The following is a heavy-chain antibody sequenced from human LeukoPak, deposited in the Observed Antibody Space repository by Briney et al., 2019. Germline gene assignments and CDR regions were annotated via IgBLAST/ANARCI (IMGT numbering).Heavy chain of an antibody. Sequence: SETLSLTCAISGYSISSGYYWGWVRQPPGKGLEWIGYIYYSGSTNYNPSLKSRVTMSVDRSKNQFSLKLSSVTAADTALYYCARDFGGTYPGHFDYWGQGTLVTVSS. CDR3: ARDFGGTYPGHFDY. CDR1: GYSISSGYY. CDR2: IYYSGST. V-gene: IGHV4-61*05. D-gene: IGHD1-26*01. J-gene: IGHJ4*02.